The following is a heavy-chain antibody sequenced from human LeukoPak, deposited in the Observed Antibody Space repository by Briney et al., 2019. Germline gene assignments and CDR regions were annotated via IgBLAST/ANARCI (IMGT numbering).Heavy chain of an antibody. CDR2: IKPDGTTK. D-gene: IGHD4-17*01. J-gene: IGHJ4*02. CDR1: GFPFSSYS. V-gene: IGHV3-7*01. CDR3: ARGLRVRRGFDYGRGD. Sequence: PGGSLRLSCAASGFPFSSYSMTWVRQAPGKGLEWVANIKPDGTTKFHVDSVKGRFTISRDNAKNSLYLQMNSLRDGDAAVYYCARGLRVRRGFDYGRGDRGQGTLVTVSS.